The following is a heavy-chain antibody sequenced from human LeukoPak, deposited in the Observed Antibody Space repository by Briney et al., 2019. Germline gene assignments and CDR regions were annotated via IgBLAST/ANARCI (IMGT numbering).Heavy chain of an antibody. CDR1: GDSMSGYY. V-gene: IGHV4-59*08. CDR2: IFYSGTT. J-gene: IGHJ4*02. Sequence: SETLSLTCSVSGDSMSGYYWSWIRQPPGKALEWIGYIFYSGTTKYNPSLKSRVTMSADTSKNHFSLKLSSVTAADTAVYYCAKHAGAFYYFGYWGQGTLVTVSS. D-gene: IGHD1-26*01. CDR3: AKHAGAFYYFGY.